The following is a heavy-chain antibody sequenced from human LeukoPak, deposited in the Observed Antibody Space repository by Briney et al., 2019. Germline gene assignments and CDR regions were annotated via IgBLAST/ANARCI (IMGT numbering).Heavy chain of an antibody. CDR1: GGSISSGSYY. Sequence: SQTLSLTCTVSGGSISSGSYYWSWIRQPAGKGLEWIGRIYTSGSTNYNPSLKSRVTMSVDTSKNQFSLKLSSVTAADTAVYYCAREGRSIFGVANRPFDYWGQGTLVTVSS. D-gene: IGHD3-3*01. V-gene: IGHV4-61*02. CDR3: AREGRSIFGVANRPFDY. J-gene: IGHJ4*02. CDR2: IYTSGST.